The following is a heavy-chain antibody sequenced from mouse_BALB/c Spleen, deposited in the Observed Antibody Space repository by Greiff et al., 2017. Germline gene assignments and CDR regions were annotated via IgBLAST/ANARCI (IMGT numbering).Heavy chain of an antibody. Sequence: VQLKESGAELVKPGASVKLSCTASGFTFKDSYMHWVKQRPEQGLEWIGRIDPANGNTKYDPKFQGKATITADTSSNTAYLQLSSLTSEDTAVYYCAQGGFDYWGQGTTVTVSA. J-gene: IGHJ2*01. CDR3: AQGGFDY. V-gene: IGHV14-3*02. CDR1: GFTFKDSY. CDR2: IDPANGNT.